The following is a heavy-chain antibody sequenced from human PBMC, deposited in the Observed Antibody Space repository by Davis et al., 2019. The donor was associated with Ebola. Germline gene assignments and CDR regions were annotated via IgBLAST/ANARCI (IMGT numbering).Heavy chain of an antibody. CDR1: GYTFTSYG. CDR2: INAGNGNT. CDR3: ARGTTLSY. J-gene: IGHJ4*02. V-gene: IGHV1-3*01. Sequence: ASVKVSCKASGYTFTSYGISWVRQAPGQRLEWMGWINAGNGNTKYSQKFQGRVTITRDTSASTAYMELSSLRFEDTAVYYCARGTTLSYWGQGTLVTVSS. D-gene: IGHD1-1*01.